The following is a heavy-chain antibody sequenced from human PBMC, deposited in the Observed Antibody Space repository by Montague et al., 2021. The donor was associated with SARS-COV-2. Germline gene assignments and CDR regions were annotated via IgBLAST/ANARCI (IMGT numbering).Heavy chain of an antibody. CDR1: GFSLSTSG. CDR2: XSTSSLYI. D-gene: IGHD5/OR15-5a*01. V-gene: IGHV3-21*01. Sequence: LVKPTQTLTLTCTSSGFSLSTSGMCVSWIRQAPGKGLEWVSSXSTSSLYIYYTDSVKGRFTVARANAKNSVFLEMNSLRVEDTAVYYCARAHSGSYSVGGDAFDLWGRGTLVTVSS. CDR3: ARAHSGSYSVGGDAFDL. J-gene: IGHJ3*01.